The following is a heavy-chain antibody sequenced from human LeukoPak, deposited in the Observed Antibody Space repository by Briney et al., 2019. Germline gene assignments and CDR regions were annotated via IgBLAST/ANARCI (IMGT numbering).Heavy chain of an antibody. CDR1: GFTFSSYW. J-gene: IGHJ4*02. CDR2: IKQDGSEK. Sequence: GGSLRLSCAASGFTFSSYWMSWVRQAPGEGLEWVANIKQDGSEKYFVDSVRGRFTISRDNAKNLVYLQMSSLRGEDTAVYYCARQPFDYWGQGTLVTVSS. V-gene: IGHV3-7*03. CDR3: ARQPFDY.